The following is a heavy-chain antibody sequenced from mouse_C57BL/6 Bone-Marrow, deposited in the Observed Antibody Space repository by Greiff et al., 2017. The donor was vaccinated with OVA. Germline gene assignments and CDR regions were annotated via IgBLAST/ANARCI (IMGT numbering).Heavy chain of an antibody. V-gene: IGHV3-5*01. Sequence: VQLKESGPGLVKPSQTVFLTCTVTGISITTGNYRWSWIRQFPGNKLEWIGYIYYSGTITYNPSLTSRTTITRDTPKNQFFLEMNSLTAEDTATYYCAREGNYYSNYRVYYAMDYWGQGTSVTVSS. CDR1: GISITTGNYR. CDR3: AREGNYYSNYRVYYAMDY. CDR2: IYYSGTI. D-gene: IGHD2-5*01. J-gene: IGHJ4*01.